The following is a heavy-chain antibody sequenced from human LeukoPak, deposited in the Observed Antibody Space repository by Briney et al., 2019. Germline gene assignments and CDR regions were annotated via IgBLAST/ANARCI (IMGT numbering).Heavy chain of an antibody. CDR1: GFTFNNAW. D-gene: IGHD3-9*01. CDR2: IYSGGST. CDR3: ARTRYFDWSYYFDY. J-gene: IGHJ4*02. V-gene: IGHV3-53*01. Sequence: GGSLRLSCAASGFTFNNAWMNWVRQAPGKGLEWVSVIYSGGSTYYADSVKGRFTISRDNSKNTLYLQMNSLRAEDTAVYYCARTRYFDWSYYFDYWGQGTLVTVSS.